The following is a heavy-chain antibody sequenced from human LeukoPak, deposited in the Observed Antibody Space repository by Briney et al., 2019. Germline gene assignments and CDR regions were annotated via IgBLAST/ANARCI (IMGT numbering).Heavy chain of an antibody. J-gene: IGHJ4*02. CDR1: GFTFSNAW. V-gene: IGHV3-15*01. D-gene: IGHD1-26*01. CDR3: TTLRWELLIPDY. CDR2: IKSKTDGETT. Sequence: GGSLRLSCAASGFTFSNAWMSWVRQAPGKGLEWVGRIKSKTDGETTDYAAPVKGRFSISRDDSKNTLYLQMHSLKTEDTAVYYCTTLRWELLIPDYWGQGTLVTVSS.